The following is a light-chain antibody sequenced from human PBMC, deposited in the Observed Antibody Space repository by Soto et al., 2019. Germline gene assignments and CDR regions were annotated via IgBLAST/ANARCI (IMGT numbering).Light chain of an antibody. CDR3: QQYGSSLP. J-gene: IGKJ5*01. CDR2: GAS. V-gene: IGKV3-20*01. Sequence: EIVLTQSPGTVSLSPGERATLSCRASQSVSSSYLAWYQQKPGQAPRLLIYGASTRPTGIPDRFSGSGSGTDFTLTISRLEPEDFAVYYCQQYGSSLPFGQGTRLEI. CDR1: QSVSSSY.